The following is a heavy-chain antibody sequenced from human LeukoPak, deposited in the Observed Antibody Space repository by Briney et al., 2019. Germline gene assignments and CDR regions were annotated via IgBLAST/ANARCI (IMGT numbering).Heavy chain of an antibody. CDR2: ISSSSSYI. J-gene: IGHJ4*02. D-gene: IGHD6-19*01. CDR3: ARGGIAVARGVDY. Sequence: GGSLRLSCAASGFTFSSYWMTWVRQAPGKGLDWVSSISSSSSYIYYADSVKGRFTISRDNAKNSLYLQMNSLRAEDTAVYYCARGGIAVARGVDYWGQGTLVTVSS. CDR1: GFTFSSYW. V-gene: IGHV3-21*01.